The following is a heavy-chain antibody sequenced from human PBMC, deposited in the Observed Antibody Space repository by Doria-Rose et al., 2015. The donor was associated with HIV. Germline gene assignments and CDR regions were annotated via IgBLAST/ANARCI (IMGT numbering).Heavy chain of an antibody. J-gene: IGHJ4*02. V-gene: IGHV3-30*04. D-gene: IGHD5-12*01. CDR2: ISFDGSHQ. CDR1: GFSFLSYA. CDR3: ARVRLRSFDY. Sequence: AASGFSFLSYAMHWVRQAPGKGLEWVALISFDGSHQYYADSVKGRFTISRDNSKNTLFLQMNSLRAEDTAVYYCARVRLRSFDYWGQGTLVTVSS.